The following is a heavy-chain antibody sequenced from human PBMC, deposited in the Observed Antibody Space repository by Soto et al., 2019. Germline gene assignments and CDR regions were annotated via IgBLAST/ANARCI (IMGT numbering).Heavy chain of an antibody. D-gene: IGHD7-27*01. Sequence: GASVKVSCKAAGYTFSSYAMHWVRQDPGQRLEWMGWINAGYGNTNSSQKFQDRVTISRDTSASTAYMELTSLRSEDTAVYYCASDTGDGSYDFWGQGSQVSVSS. V-gene: IGHV1-3*01. J-gene: IGHJ4*02. CDR3: ASDTGDGSYDF. CDR1: GYTFSSYA. CDR2: INAGYGNT.